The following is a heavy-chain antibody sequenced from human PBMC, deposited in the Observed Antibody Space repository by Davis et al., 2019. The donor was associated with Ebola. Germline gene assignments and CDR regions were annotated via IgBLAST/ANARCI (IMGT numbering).Heavy chain of an antibody. D-gene: IGHD3-10*01. Sequence: ASVKVSCKASGYTFTSYYMHWVRQAPGQGLEWMGIINPSGGSTSYAQKFQGRVTMTRDTSTSTVYMELSSLRSEDTAVYYCARDLVHFYYYYYGMDVWGQGTTVTVSS. CDR3: ARDLVHFYYYYYGMDV. V-gene: IGHV1-46*01. CDR2: INPSGGST. CDR1: GYTFTSYY. J-gene: IGHJ6*02.